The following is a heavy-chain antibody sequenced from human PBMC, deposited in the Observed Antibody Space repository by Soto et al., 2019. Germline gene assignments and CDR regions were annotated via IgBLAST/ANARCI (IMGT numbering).Heavy chain of an antibody. V-gene: IGHV1-18*01. J-gene: IGHJ5*02. CDR3: ARDVYYYDSSGSRWFDP. CDR2: ISAYNGNT. D-gene: IGHD3-22*01. Sequence: ASVKVSCKASGYTFTSYGISWVRQAPGQGLEWMGWISAYNGNTNYAQKLQGRVTMTTDTSTSTAYMELRSLRSDDTAVYYCARDVYYYDSSGSRWFDPWGQGTLVTVSS. CDR1: GYTFTSYG.